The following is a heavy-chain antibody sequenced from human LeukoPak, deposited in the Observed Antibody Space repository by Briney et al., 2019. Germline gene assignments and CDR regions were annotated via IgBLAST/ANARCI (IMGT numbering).Heavy chain of an antibody. V-gene: IGHV7-4-1*02. D-gene: IGHD3-10*01. CDR3: ARVTPNRQWLYMLRGDKEYYFDY. Sequence: ASVKVSCKASGYTFTSYAINWVRQAPGQGLEWMGWINTHSGNPTYAQGFTGRYVFSLDTSVSTAYLQISSLKAEDTAMYFCARVTPNRQWLYMLRGDKEYYFDYWGQGSLVTVSS. J-gene: IGHJ4*02. CDR1: GYTFTSYA. CDR2: INTHSGNP.